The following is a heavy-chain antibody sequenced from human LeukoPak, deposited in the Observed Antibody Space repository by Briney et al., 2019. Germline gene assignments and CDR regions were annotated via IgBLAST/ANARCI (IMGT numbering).Heavy chain of an antibody. Sequence: SETLSLTCTVSGGSISSSSYYWGWIRQPPGKGLEWIGSIYYSGSTYYNPSLKSRVTISVDTSKNQFSLRLSSVTAADTAVYYCARQGRVGALPLDYWGQGTLVTVSS. CDR3: ARQGRVGALPLDY. V-gene: IGHV4-39*01. D-gene: IGHD1-26*01. CDR2: IYYSGST. CDR1: GGSISSSSYY. J-gene: IGHJ4*02.